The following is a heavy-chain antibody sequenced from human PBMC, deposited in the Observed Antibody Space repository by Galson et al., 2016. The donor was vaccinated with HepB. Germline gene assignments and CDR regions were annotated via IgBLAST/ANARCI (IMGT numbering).Heavy chain of an antibody. CDR2: TYYRSKWYN. Sequence: SGDSVSSNNAAWTWIRQSPSGGLEWLGRTYYRSKWYNDYAVSVKSRISINPDTSKNQFSLQMNSVTPEDMAVYFCVRERKMIRGSQYYYATDVWGQGTTVTVSS. V-gene: IGHV6-1*01. J-gene: IGHJ6*02. D-gene: IGHD3-10*01. CDR1: GDSVSSNNAA. CDR3: VRERKMIRGSQYYYATDV.